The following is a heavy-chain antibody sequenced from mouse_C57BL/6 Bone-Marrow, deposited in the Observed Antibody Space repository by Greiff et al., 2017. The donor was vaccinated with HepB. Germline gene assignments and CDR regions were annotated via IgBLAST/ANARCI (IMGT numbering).Heavy chain of an antibody. V-gene: IGHV3-6*01. CDR1: GYSITSGYY. D-gene: IGHD3-2*02. Sequence: EVQLQQSGPGLVKPSQSLSLTCSVTGYSITSGYYWNWIRQFPGNKLEWMGYISYDGSNNYNPSLKNRISITRDTSKNQFFLKLNSVTTEDTATYYCARDSSGYNWFAYWGQGTLVTVSA. CDR3: ARDSSGYNWFAY. CDR2: ISYDGSN. J-gene: IGHJ3*01.